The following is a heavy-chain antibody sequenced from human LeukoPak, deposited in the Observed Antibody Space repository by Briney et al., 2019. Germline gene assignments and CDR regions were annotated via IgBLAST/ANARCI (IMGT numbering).Heavy chain of an antibody. J-gene: IGHJ1*01. V-gene: IGHV3-30*02. D-gene: IGHD2-2*01. CDR3: AKAYCSSTRCSSDLYFQH. CDR1: GFPFSSYG. CDR2: IRYDGSNK. Sequence: GGSLRLSCAASGFPFSSYGMHWVRQAPGKGLEWVAFIRYDGSNKYYADSVKGRFTISRDNSKNTLYLQMNSLRAEDTAVYYCAKAYCSSTRCSSDLYFQHWGQGTLATVSS.